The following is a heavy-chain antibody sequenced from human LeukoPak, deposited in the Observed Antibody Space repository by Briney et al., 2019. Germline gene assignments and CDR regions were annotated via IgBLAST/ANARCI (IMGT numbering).Heavy chain of an antibody. CDR2: INKDGSST. Sequence: PGGSLRLSCEASGMIFNNHWMHWIRQAPGKGLVWVARINKDGSSTTYSDSVRGRFTISRDNARNTLSLQMNSLRAEDTALYYCVRDVRGIGRDYYYMDVWGKGTTVTVSS. V-gene: IGHV3-74*01. D-gene: IGHD3/OR15-3a*01. CDR1: GMIFNNHW. J-gene: IGHJ6*03. CDR3: VRDVRGIGRDYYYMDV.